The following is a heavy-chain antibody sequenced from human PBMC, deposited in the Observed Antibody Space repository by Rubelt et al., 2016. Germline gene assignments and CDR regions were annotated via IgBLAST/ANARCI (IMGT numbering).Heavy chain of an antibody. J-gene: IGHJ6*02. CDR1: GGSISSPGYS. V-gene: IGHV4-30-4*07. CDR2: VYYTGSP. D-gene: IGHD6-19*01. CDR3: AREGSSGWSWMDV. Sequence: QVQLQESGPGLVKPSETLALTCSVSGGSISSPGYSWTWLRQTPGKGLEWIGYVYYTGSPFYTPSLQHRPSSSLVTSKNQFSLKPSSVTAADTAVYYGAREGSSGWSWMDVWGQGTTVTVSS.